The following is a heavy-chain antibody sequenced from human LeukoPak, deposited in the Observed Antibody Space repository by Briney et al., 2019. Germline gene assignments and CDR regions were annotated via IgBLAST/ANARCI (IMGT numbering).Heavy chain of an antibody. CDR2: SIPFFPTT. CDR3: ADLQAALGGAFDI. V-gene: IGHV1-69*05. Sequence: ASVKVSCKPSGGPFSGYAINWVRQAPGQGLEWMGGSIPFFPTTDYPQNFQGRVTITTDESTSTAYMELSSLRYEDTAVYYCADLQAALGGAFDIWGQGTMVTVSS. J-gene: IGHJ3*02. CDR1: GGPFSGYA. D-gene: IGHD4-23*01.